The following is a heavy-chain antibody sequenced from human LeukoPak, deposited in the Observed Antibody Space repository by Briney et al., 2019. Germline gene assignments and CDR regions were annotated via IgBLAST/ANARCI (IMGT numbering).Heavy chain of an antibody. CDR2: IWYDGSNK. D-gene: IGHD1-14*01. J-gene: IGHJ4*02. Sequence: PGSSLRLSCVASGFTFRSYGMHWVRQAPGKGLEWVAVIWYDGSNKFYADSVKGRFTISRDNSKNTVDLQMNSLRAEDTAVYYCARTGDSGFYPLGNWGQGTRVTVSS. CDR1: GFTFRSYG. V-gene: IGHV3-33*01. CDR3: ARTGDSGFYPLGN.